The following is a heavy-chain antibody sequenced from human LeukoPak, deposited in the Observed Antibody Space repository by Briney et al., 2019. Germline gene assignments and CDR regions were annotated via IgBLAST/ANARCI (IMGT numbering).Heavy chain of an antibody. V-gene: IGHV4-39*07. CDR2: IYYSGST. CDR3: ARDDGIAAQD. J-gene: IGHJ4*02. D-gene: IGHD6-6*01. Sequence: PSETLSLTCTVSGGSISSSSYYWVWIRQPPGKGLEWIGSIYYSGSTYYNPSLKSRVTISIDTSKNQFSLKLSSVTAADTAVYYCARDDGIAAQDWGQGTLVTVSS. CDR1: GGSISSSSYY.